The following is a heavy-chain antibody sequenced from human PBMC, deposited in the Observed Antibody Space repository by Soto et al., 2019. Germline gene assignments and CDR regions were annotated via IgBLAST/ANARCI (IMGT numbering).Heavy chain of an antibody. V-gene: IGHV3-30*03. D-gene: IGHD2-15*01. Sequence: PGGSLRLSCAASGFDFSNYGMHWVRQAPGKGLEWVAAISFDSTNDHYTDSVKGRFTISRDNSKSTLFLQMNSLRDEETAVYYCAREFWSGGNCYTYHFDPWGQGITVAVYS. CDR1: GFDFSNYG. CDR2: ISFDSTND. CDR3: AREFWSGGNCYTYHFDP. J-gene: IGHJ5*02.